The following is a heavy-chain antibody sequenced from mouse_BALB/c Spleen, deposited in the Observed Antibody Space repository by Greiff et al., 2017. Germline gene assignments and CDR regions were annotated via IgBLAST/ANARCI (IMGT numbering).Heavy chain of an antibody. CDR1: GFTFSDYG. V-gene: IGHV5-15*02. CDR3: ARDDGSY. J-gene: IGHJ4*01. CDR2: ISNLAYSI. D-gene: IGHD2-3*01. Sequence: EVQGVESGGGLVQPGGSRKLSCAASGFTFSDYGMAWVRQAPGKGPEWVAFISNLAYSIYYADTVTGRFTISRENAKNTLYLEMSSLRSEDTAMYYCARDDGSYWGQGTSVTVSS.